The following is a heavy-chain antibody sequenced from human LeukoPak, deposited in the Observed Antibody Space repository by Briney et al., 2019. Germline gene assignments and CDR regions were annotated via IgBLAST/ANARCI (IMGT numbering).Heavy chain of an antibody. CDR3: AKDFSVYYYDSRVLDY. D-gene: IGHD3-22*01. J-gene: IGHJ4*02. CDR1: GFTFSNYG. CDR2: IRYDGSNK. V-gene: IGHV3-30*02. Sequence: PGRSLRLSCAASGFTFSNYGMYWVRQAPGKGLEWVAFIRYDGSNKYYADSVKGRFTISRDNSKNTLYLQMNRLRAEDTAVYYCAKDFSVYYYDSRVLDYWGQGTLVTVSS.